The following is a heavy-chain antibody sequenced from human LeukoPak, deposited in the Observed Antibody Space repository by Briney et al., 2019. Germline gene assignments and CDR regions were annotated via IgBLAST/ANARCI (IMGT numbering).Heavy chain of an antibody. CDR2: ISGGGDIT. J-gene: IGHJ4*02. CDR3: AKDRRGFYRPTDY. D-gene: IGHD3-22*01. Sequence: GGSLRLSCAASGFTFYNYAMNWVRQAPGKGLEWVSGISGGGDITYYADSVKGRFTISRDHSENTLYLQMDNLTAEDTAVYYCAKDRRGFYRPTDYWGQETLVTVSS. CDR1: GFTFYNYA. V-gene: IGHV3-23*01.